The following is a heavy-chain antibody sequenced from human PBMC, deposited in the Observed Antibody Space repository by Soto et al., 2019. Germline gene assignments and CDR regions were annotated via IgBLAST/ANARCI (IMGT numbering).Heavy chain of an antibody. Sequence: PSETLSLTCTVSGGSISSGGYYWSWIRQHPGKGLEWIGYIYYSGSTYYNPSLKSRVTISVDTSKNQFSLKLSSVTAADTAVYYCARDTSRGDCSGGSCYPNHMDVWGKGTTVTVSS. CDR1: GGSISSGGYY. CDR2: IYYSGST. CDR3: ARDTSRGDCSGGSCYPNHMDV. J-gene: IGHJ6*03. V-gene: IGHV4-31*03. D-gene: IGHD2-15*01.